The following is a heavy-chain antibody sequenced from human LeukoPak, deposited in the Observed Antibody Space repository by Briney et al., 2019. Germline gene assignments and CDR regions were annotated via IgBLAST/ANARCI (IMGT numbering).Heavy chain of an antibody. V-gene: IGHV3-53*01. CDR2: IYSGGST. CDR3: ARGFITMSPFDI. CDR1: GFTVSSNY. D-gene: IGHD3-22*01. Sequence: QTGGSLRLSCAASGFTVSSNYMSWVRQAPGKGLEWVSVIYSGGSTYYADSVKGRFTISRDNSKNTLYLQMNSLRAEDTAVYYCARGFITMSPFDIWGQGTMVTVSS. J-gene: IGHJ3*02.